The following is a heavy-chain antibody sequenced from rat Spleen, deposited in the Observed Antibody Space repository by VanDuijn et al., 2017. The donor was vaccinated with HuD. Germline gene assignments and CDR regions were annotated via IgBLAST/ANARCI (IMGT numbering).Heavy chain of an antibody. CDR3: ATSPYYWYFDF. D-gene: IGHD1-12*01. CDR1: GFNFSDYA. J-gene: IGHJ1*01. CDR2: IVYDGSGT. V-gene: IGHV5-17*01. Sequence: EVQLVESGGGLVQPGRSLKFSCAASGFNFSDYAMTWVRQAPKKGLEWVATIVYDGSGTYYRDSVKGRFTISRDNAKSTLYLQMDSLRSEDTATYYCATSPYYWYFDFWGPGTMVTVSS.